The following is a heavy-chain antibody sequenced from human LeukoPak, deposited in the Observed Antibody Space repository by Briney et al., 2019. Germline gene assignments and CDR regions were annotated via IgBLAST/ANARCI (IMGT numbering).Heavy chain of an antibody. Sequence: SETLSLTCPVSGGSISSSGYYWGWIAQPPGKGLEWIGSIYYSGSTYYNPSLKSRVTISVDTSKNQFSLKLSSVTAADTAVYYCASLSIEGYWGQGTLVTVSS. J-gene: IGHJ4*02. D-gene: IGHD2-15*01. CDR2: IYYSGST. CDR1: GGSISSSGYY. V-gene: IGHV4-39*01. CDR3: ASLSIEGY.